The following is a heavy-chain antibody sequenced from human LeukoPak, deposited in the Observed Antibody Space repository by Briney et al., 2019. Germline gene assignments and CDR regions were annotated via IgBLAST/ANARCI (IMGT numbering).Heavy chain of an antibody. CDR1: GFTVSSNY. CDR3: ARDGVVVAFVPDNWFDP. J-gene: IGHJ5*02. Sequence: GGSLRLSCAASGFTVSSNYMSWVRQAPGKGLEWVSVIYSGGSTYYADSVKGRFTISRHNSKNTLYLQMNSLRAEDTAVYYCARDGVVVAFVPDNWFDPWGQGTLVTVSS. CDR2: IYSGGST. V-gene: IGHV3-53*04. D-gene: IGHD2-15*01.